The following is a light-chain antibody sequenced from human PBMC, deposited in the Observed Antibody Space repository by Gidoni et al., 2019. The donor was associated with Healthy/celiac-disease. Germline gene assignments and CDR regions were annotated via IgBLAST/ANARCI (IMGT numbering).Light chain of an antibody. CDR2: QDS. J-gene: IGLJ2*01. Sequence: SYELTQPPSASVSPGQTASITCSGDKLGDKYACWYQQKPGQSPVLVIYQDSKRPSGIPERFSGSNSGNTATLTISGTQAMDEADYYCQAWDSSRGRVVFGGGTKLTVL. CDR3: QAWDSSRGRVV. V-gene: IGLV3-1*01. CDR1: KLGDKY.